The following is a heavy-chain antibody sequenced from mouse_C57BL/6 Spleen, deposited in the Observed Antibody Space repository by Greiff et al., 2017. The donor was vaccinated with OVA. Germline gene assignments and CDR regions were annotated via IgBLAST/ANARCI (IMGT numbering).Heavy chain of an antibody. CDR2: ISSGSSTI. J-gene: IGHJ4*01. CDR3: ARPLYYYGSNYAMDY. Sequence: EVKLQESGGGLVKPGGSLKLSCAASGFTFSDYGMHWVRQAPETGLEWVAYISSGSSTIYYADTVKGRFTISRDNAKNTLFLQMTSLRSEDTAMYYCARPLYYYGSNYAMDYWGQGTSVTVSS. CDR1: GFTFSDYG. D-gene: IGHD1-1*01. V-gene: IGHV5-17*01.